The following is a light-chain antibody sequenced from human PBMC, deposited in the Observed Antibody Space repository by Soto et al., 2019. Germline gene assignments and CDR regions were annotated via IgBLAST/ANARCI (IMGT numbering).Light chain of an antibody. CDR3: QQYGGSPPVT. CDR1: QSVRSRY. CDR2: GAF. J-gene: IGKJ2*01. V-gene: IGKV3-20*01. Sequence: EIVLTQSPGTLSLSPGERATLSCRASQSVRSRYLAWYQQKPGQAPRLLIYGAFSRATGIPDRFSGRGSGTDFPLTITRLEPEDFAVYYCQQYGGSPPVTFGQGTKLEIK.